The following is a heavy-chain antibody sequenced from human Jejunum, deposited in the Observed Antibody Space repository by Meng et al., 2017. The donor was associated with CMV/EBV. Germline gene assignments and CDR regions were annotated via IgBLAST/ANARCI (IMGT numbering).Heavy chain of an antibody. CDR3: TSDSDAACWFYF. D-gene: IGHD3-9*01. Sequence: QLQESCPGLGETSDTLSLTCSVSRGSIFSENSHWGLIRQTPGKGLEWIGTVSYRGTTDYNPSLKSRVNISVDTSKNQFSLNLNSVTAAYTAMYDCTSDSDAACWFYFWGQGTLVTVSS. CDR1: RGSIFSENSH. J-gene: IGHJ4*02. CDR2: VSYRGTT. V-gene: IGHV4-39*07.